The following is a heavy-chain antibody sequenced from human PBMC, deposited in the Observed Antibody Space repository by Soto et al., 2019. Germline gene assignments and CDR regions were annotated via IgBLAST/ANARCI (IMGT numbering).Heavy chain of an antibody. CDR2: INPSGGST. J-gene: IGHJ6*02. Sequence: GASVKVSCKASGYTFTSYYMHWVRQAPGQGLEWMGIINPSGGSTSYAQKFQGRVTMTRDTSTSTVYMELSSLRSEDTAVYYCARPYYYGSGSSTRPDYYYGMDVWGQGTTVTVSS. V-gene: IGHV1-46*01. D-gene: IGHD3-10*01. CDR3: ARPYYYGSGSSTRPDYYYGMDV. CDR1: GYTFTSYY.